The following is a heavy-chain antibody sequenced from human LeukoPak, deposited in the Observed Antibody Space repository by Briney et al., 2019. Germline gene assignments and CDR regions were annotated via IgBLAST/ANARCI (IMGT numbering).Heavy chain of an antibody. J-gene: IGHJ6*03. Sequence: GASVKVSCKASGYTFTGYYMHWVRQAPGQGLEWMGWINPNSGGTNYAQKFQGRVTMTRDTSISTAYMELSRLRSDDMAVYYCARDTPRVVGDMDVWGKGTTVTVSS. V-gene: IGHV1-2*02. D-gene: IGHD2-2*01. CDR2: INPNSGGT. CDR3: ARDTPRVVGDMDV. CDR1: GYTFTGYY.